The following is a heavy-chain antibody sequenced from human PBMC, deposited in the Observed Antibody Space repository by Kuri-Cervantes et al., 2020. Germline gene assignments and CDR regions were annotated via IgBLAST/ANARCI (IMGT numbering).Heavy chain of an antibody. J-gene: IGHJ5*02. V-gene: IGHV4-4*02. CDR3: ARDSTGWYNWFDP. CDR2: IFHTGST. CDR1: GVSISSNDW. D-gene: IGHD6-19*01. Sequence: GSLRLSCAVSGVSISSNDWWTWVRQPPGKGLEWIGEIFHTGSTNYNPSLKSRVTISVDTSKNQFSLKLSSVTAADTAVYYCARDSTGWYNWFDPWGQGTLVTVSS.